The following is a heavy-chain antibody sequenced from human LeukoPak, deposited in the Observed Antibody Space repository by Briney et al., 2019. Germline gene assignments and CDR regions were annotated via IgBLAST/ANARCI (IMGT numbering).Heavy chain of an antibody. J-gene: IGHJ4*02. D-gene: IGHD3-22*01. CDR3: ARYYDSSGYSIQPAYYFDY. Sequence: PSETLSLTCTVSGGSISSGDYYWSWLRQPPGKGLEWIGYIYYSGSTYYNPSLKSRVTISVDTSKNQFSLKLSSVTAADTAVYYCARYYDSSGYSIQPAYYFDYWGQGTLVTVSS. CDR2: IYYSGST. CDR1: GGSISSGDYY. V-gene: IGHV4-30-4*01.